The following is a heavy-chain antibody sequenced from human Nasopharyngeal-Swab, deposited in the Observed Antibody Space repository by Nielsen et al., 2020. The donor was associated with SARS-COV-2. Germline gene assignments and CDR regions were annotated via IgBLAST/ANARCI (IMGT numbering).Heavy chain of an antibody. CDR2: ISYDGSNK. CDR3: ARDRSGSYSFAFDI. D-gene: IGHD1-26*01. Sequence: GESLKISCAASGFTFSSYAMHWVRQAPGKGLEWVAVISYDGSNKYYADSVKGRFTISRDNSKNTLYLQMNSLRAEGTAVYYCARDRSGSYSFAFDIWGQGTMVTVSS. CDR1: GFTFSSYA. V-gene: IGHV3-30-3*01. J-gene: IGHJ3*02.